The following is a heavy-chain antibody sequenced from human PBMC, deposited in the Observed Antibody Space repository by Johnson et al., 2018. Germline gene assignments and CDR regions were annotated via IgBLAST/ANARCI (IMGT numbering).Heavy chain of an antibody. V-gene: IGHV3-30*18. CDR3: AKDPGYYGISARGAYSFDI. Sequence: QVQLVESGGGVVQPGRSLRLSCAASGFTFSSHGMHWVRQAPGKGLEWVAVISYDGSNKYYADSVKGRFTISRDNSKNTLYLQMNSLGAEDTAVYYCAKDPGYYGISARGAYSFDIWGQGTMVTVSS. CDR2: ISYDGSNK. CDR1: GFTFSSHG. J-gene: IGHJ3*02. D-gene: IGHD3-22*01.